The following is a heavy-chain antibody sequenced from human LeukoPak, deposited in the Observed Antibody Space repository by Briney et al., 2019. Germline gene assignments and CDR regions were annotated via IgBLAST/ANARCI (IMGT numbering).Heavy chain of an antibody. CDR2: ISSSGSTI. D-gene: IGHD3-22*01. J-gene: IGHJ4*02. Sequence: GGSLRLSCAASGFTFSDYYMSWIRQAPGKGLEWVSYISSSGSTIYYADSVKGRFTISRDNAKNSLYLQMNSLRAEGTAVYYCARRRSSGYSNYWGQGTLVTVPS. CDR1: GFTFSDYY. CDR3: ARRRSSGYSNY. V-gene: IGHV3-11*01.